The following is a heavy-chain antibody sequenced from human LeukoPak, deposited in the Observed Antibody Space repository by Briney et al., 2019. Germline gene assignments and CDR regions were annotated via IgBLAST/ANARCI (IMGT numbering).Heavy chain of an antibody. CDR1: GFTFSSYG. J-gene: IGHJ4*02. CDR3: AKRGMVRGAFDY. V-gene: IGHV3-33*06. CDR2: IWYGGSNK. Sequence: GRSLRLSCAASGFTFSSYGMHWVRQAPGKGLEWVAVIWYGGSNKYYADSVKGRFTISRDNSKNTLYLQMNSLRAEDTAVYYCAKRGMVRGAFDYWGQGTLVTVSS. D-gene: IGHD3-10*01.